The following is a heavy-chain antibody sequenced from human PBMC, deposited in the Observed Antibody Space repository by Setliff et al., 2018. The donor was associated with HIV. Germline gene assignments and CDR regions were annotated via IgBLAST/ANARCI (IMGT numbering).Heavy chain of an antibody. CDR1: GGSISSSNW. D-gene: IGHD6-25*01. CDR2: IYHSGRT. J-gene: IGHJ6*03. CDR3: ARAGSSGDHYYYYYMDV. V-gene: IGHV4-4*02. Sequence: SETLSLTCAVSGGSISSSNWWSWVRQPPGKGLEWVGKIYHSGRTYYNPSLKSRVTISVDKSKNQFSLKLSSVTAADTAVYYCARAGSSGDHYYYYYMDVWGKGTKVTVSS.